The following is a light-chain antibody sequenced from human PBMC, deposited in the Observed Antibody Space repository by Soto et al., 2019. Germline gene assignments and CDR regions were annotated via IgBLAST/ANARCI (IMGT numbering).Light chain of an antibody. Sequence: EIVMTQSPATLSVSPGERATLSCRASQSVSSNLAWYQQKPGQAPRLLIYGASTRATGIPARFSGSGSGTEFTLTISSLQSEDFAVYYCQQYNNWPPPLWTFGQGTKVEIK. CDR3: QQYNNWPPPLWT. J-gene: IGKJ1*01. V-gene: IGKV3-15*01. CDR2: GAS. CDR1: QSVSSN.